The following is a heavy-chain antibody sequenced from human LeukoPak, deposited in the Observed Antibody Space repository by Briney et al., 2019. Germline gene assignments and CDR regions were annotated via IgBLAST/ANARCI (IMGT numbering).Heavy chain of an antibody. CDR1: GFNVNSNY. Sequence: GGSLRLSCAASGFNVNSNYMSWVRQAPGKGLEWVSVFYVDGTTYYADSVKGRFTISRDTSKNALYLQMNTLRVEDTAVCYCTRVLGQKQLDPYFDYWGQGTLVTVSS. CDR2: FYVDGTT. D-gene: IGHD6-13*01. J-gene: IGHJ4*02. CDR3: TRVLGQKQLDPYFDY. V-gene: IGHV3-53*01.